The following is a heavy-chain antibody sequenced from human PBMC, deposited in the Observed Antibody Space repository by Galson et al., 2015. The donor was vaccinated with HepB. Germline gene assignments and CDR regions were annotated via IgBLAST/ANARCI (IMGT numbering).Heavy chain of an antibody. V-gene: IGHV3-11*06. CDR3: ARVADADYGDHTHFDS. J-gene: IGHJ4*02. Sequence: SLRLSRAVSGFTFSDYYMSWIRQAPGKGLEWISYISSNTLYTNYADSVKGRFTISRDNAKTSLYLQINGLRAEDTAVYYCARVADADYGDHTHFDSWGQGTLVTVSS. CDR1: GFTFSDYY. CDR2: ISSNTLYT. D-gene: IGHD4-17*01.